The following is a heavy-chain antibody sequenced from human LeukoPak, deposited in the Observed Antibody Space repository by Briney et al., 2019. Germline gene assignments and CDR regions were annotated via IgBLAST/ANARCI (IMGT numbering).Heavy chain of an antibody. CDR1: GGSISSYY. CDR2: IYYSGST. J-gene: IGHJ5*02. Sequence: PSESLSLTCTVSGGSISSYYGSWVRQPPGKGLEWLGYIYYSGSTNYNPSLKSRVTISVDTSKNQFSLKLSSVTAADTAVYYCPRWYQLHPARFARWGQGTLVTVSS. V-gene: IGHV4-59*01. D-gene: IGHD2-2*01. CDR3: PRWYQLHPARFAR.